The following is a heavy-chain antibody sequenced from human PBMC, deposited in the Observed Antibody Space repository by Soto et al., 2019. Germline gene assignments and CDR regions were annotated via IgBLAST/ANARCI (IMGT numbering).Heavy chain of an antibody. CDR3: ARDVAYVRVPTALSAGMDV. CDR2: INPGSGDT. Sequence: RASVKVSCKVSGYTFTGYYLHWVRQAPGQGLEWMGWINPGSGDTNYAQNFQDRVTMITDTSTSTAYLELSRLRSDDTAVYYCARDVAYVRVPTALSAGMDVWGQGTTVTVSS. J-gene: IGHJ6*02. D-gene: IGHD2-2*01. V-gene: IGHV1-2*02. CDR1: GYTFTGYY.